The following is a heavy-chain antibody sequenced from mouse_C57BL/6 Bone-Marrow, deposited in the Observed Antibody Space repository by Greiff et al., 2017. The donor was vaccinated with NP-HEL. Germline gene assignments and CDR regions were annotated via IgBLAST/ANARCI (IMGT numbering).Heavy chain of an antibody. J-gene: IGHJ2*01. Sequence: QVQLQQSGAELVRPGASVTLSCKASGYTFTDYEMHWVKQTPVHGLEWIGAIDPETGGTAYNQKFKGKAILTADKSSSTAYMELRSLTSEDSAVYYCTSGGYGNYVGYWGKGTTLTVSS. CDR1: GYTFTDYE. D-gene: IGHD2-1*01. CDR3: TSGGYGNYVGY. V-gene: IGHV1-15*01. CDR2: IDPETGGT.